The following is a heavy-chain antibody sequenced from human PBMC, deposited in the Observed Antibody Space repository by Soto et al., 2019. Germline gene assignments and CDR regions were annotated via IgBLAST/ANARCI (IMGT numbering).Heavy chain of an antibody. V-gene: IGHV1-18*04. D-gene: IGHD3-3*01. CDR1: GYTFTSYG. CDR2: ISAYNGNT. CDR3: ARDRYDFWSGVSYYYYGMDV. J-gene: IGHJ6*02. Sequence: ASVKVSCKASGYTFTSYGISWVRQAPGQGLEWMGWISAYNGNTNYAQKLQGRVTMTTDTSTSTAYMELRSLRSDDTAVYYCARDRYDFWSGVSYYYYGMDVWGQGTTVTVSS.